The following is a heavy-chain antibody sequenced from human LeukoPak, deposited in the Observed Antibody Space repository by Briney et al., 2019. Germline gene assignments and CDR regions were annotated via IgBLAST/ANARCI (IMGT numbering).Heavy chain of an antibody. J-gene: IGHJ6*03. CDR1: GGTFSSYA. CDR3: ARGKGATNYYYYYMDV. V-gene: IGHV1-69*05. D-gene: IGHD1-26*01. CDR2: IIPIFGTA. Sequence: GASVKVSCKASGGTFSSYAISWVRQAPGQGLEWMGGIIPIFGTANYAQKFQGRVTITTDESTSTAYMELSSLRSEDTAVYYCARGKGATNYYYYYMDVWGKRTTVTVSS.